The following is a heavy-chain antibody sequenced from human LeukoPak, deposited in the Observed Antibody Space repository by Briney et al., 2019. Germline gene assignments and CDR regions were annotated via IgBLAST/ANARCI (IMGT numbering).Heavy chain of an antibody. CDR2: INHSGST. D-gene: IGHD5-24*01. CDR3: ARGRVLENPDAFDI. Sequence: ASETLSLTCAVYGGSFSGYYWSWIRQPPGKGLEWIGEINHSGSTNYNPSLKSRVTISVDTSKNQFSLKLSSVTAADTAVYYCARGRVLENPDAFDIWGQGTMVTVSS. V-gene: IGHV4-34*01. CDR1: GGSFSGYY. J-gene: IGHJ3*02.